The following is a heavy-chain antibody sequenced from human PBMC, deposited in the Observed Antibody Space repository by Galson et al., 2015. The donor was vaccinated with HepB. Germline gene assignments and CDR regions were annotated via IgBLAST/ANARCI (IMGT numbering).Heavy chain of an antibody. V-gene: IGHV1-69*02. CDR1: GGTFTTYT. J-gene: IGHJ1*01. CDR2: IIPTLGIT. Sequence: SVKVSCKASGGTFTTYTINWVRQAPGQGLDWMGRIIPTLGITHYAENFQGRVTITADISTGTTYMELSSLRSDDTAIYYCARPPPGATLHFQYWGQGTLVTVSS. CDR3: ARPPPGATLHFQY. D-gene: IGHD1-26*01.